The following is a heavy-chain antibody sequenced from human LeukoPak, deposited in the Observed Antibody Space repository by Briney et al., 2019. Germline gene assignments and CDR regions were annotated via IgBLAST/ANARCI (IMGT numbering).Heavy chain of an antibody. J-gene: IGHJ5*02. D-gene: IGHD3-22*01. V-gene: IGHV4-31*03. CDR1: GGSISSGGYY. Sequence: SQTLSLTCTVSGGSISSGGYYWSWIRQHPGKGLERIGYIYYSGSTYYNPSLKSRVTISVDTSKNQFSLKLSSVTAADTAVYYCAREGTYYYDSSGYRWFDPWGQGTLVTVSS. CDR3: AREGTYYYDSSGYRWFDP. CDR2: IYYSGST.